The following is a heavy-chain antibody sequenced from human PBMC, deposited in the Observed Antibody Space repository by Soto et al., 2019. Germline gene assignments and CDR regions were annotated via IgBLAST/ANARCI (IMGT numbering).Heavy chain of an antibody. D-gene: IGHD2-2*02. J-gene: IGHJ5*02. CDR1: GFTFSSYG. CDR2: IWYDGSGR. Sequence: GGSMRLSCAASGFTFSSYGMHWVRQAPGKGLEWVAVIWYDGSGRYHADSVKGRFTISRDNAENSLYLQMNGLRVEDTAVYYCAAIDHGSESWGQGTLVTVSS. CDR3: AAIDHGSES. V-gene: IGHV3-33*03.